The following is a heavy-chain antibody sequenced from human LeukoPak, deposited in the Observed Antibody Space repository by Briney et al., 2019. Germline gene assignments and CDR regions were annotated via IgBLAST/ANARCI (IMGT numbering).Heavy chain of an antibody. J-gene: IGHJ5*02. Sequence: GGSLRVSCAASGFTFSSSVMSWVRQAPGKGMEWVSAISASGGTTYYKDSVKGRFTISRDNPKNTLYLQMNSLRAEDTAVYYCAKDGGRWEVPHWSDPWGQGTLVTVSS. CDR3: AKDGGRWEVPHWSDP. CDR1: GFTFSSSV. D-gene: IGHD1-26*01. V-gene: IGHV3-23*01. CDR2: ISASGGTT.